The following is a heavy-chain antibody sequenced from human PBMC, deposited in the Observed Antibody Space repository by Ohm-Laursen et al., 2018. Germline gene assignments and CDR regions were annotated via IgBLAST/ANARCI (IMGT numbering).Heavy chain of an antibody. J-gene: IGHJ2*01. Sequence: GSLRLSCAASGFTFSSYAMSWVRQAPGKGLEWVSAISGSGGSTYYADSVKGRFTISRDNSKNMLYLQMNTLRAEDTAVYYCAKAYFPDSRGFYNWYFDLWGRGTLVTVSS. CDR3: AKAYFPDSRGFYNWYFDL. D-gene: IGHD3-22*01. CDR2: ISGSGGST. V-gene: IGHV3-23*01. CDR1: GFTFSSYA.